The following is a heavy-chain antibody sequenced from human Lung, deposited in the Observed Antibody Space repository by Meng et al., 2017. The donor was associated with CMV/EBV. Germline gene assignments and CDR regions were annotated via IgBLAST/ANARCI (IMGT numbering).Heavy chain of an antibody. CDR2: IYFSGNT. D-gene: IGHD5-24*01. Sequence: QMQLQESGPGKVPPSETLSLTCSVSGGSISSSSCYWGWLRQSPGKGLEWIGSIYFSGNTYYNPSLKSRVTMSVGTAQNKFSLTLRSVTAADTDVYYCVTETGYNYDNWGQGALVTVSS. J-gene: IGHJ4*02. CDR1: GGSISSSSCY. CDR3: VTETGYNYDN. V-gene: IGHV4-39*07.